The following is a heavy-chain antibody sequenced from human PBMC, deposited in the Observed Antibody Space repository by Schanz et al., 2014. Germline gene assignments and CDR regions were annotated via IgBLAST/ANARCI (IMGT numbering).Heavy chain of an antibody. CDR2: MSWNAGSL. CDR1: GFRFDDYA. CDR3: AKGQLLSYYFDY. Sequence: EVQLVESGGGLVQPGRSLRLSCVASGFRFDDYAMHWVRQAPGKGLEWVSGMSWNAGSLGYGDSVKGRFTISRDNSKNTLYLQMNSLRAEDTAVYYCAKGQLLSYYFDYWGQGTLVTVSS. J-gene: IGHJ4*02. D-gene: IGHD2-21*01. V-gene: IGHV3-9*01.